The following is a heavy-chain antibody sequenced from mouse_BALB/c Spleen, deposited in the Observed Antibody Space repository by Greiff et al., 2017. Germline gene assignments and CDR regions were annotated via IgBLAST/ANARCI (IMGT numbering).Heavy chain of an antibody. Sequence: EVQGVESGGGLVQPGGSRKLSCAASGFTFSSFGMHWVRQAPEKGLEWVAYISSGSSTIYYADTVKGRFTISRDNPKNTLFLQMTSLRSEDTAMYYCARSSIHYYGHWYFDVWGAGTTVTVSS. CDR3: ARSSIHYYGHWYFDV. CDR1: GFTFSSFG. D-gene: IGHD1-2*01. CDR2: ISSGSSTI. J-gene: IGHJ1*01. V-gene: IGHV5-17*02.